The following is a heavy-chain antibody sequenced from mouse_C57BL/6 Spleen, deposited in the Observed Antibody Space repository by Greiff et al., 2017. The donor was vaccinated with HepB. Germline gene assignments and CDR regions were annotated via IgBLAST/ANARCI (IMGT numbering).Heavy chain of an antibody. V-gene: IGHV8-8*01. CDR3: ARIPYYGSSYGDYFDY. Sequence: QVQLKESGPGILQPSQTLSLTCSFSGFSLSTFGMGVGWIRQPSGKGLEWLAHIWWDYDKYYNPALKSRLTISKDTSKNQVFLKIANVDTADTATYYCARIPYYGSSYGDYFDYWGQGTTLTVSS. J-gene: IGHJ2*01. D-gene: IGHD1-1*01. CDR2: IWWDYDK. CDR1: GFSLSTFGMG.